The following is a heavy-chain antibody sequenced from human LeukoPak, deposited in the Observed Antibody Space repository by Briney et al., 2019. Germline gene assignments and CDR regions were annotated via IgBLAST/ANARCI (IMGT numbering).Heavy chain of an antibody. CDR1: GFTFSSYA. CDR2: ISGSGGST. CDR3: AKDSITIFGVVIIPWFDY. J-gene: IGHJ4*02. Sequence: GGSLRLSCAASGFTFSSYAMSWVRQAPGKGLKWVSAISGSGGSTYYADSVKGRFTISRDNSKNTLYLQMNSLRAEDTAVYYCAKDSITIFGVVIIPWFDYWGQGTLVTVSS. V-gene: IGHV3-23*01. D-gene: IGHD3-3*01.